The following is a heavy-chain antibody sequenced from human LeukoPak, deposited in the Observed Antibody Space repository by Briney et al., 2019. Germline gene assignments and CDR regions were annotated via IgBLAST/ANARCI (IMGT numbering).Heavy chain of an antibody. CDR3: ARHLRWGGEDY. D-gene: IGHD3-16*01. CDR1: GASISGSGYY. V-gene: IGHV4-34*01. CDR2: INHSGST. J-gene: IGHJ4*02. Sequence: PSETLSLTCAVSGASISGSGYYWSWIRQPPGKGLEWIGEINHSGSTNYNPSLKSRVTISVDTSKNQFSLKLSSVTAADTAVYYCARHLRWGGEDYWGQGTLVTVSS.